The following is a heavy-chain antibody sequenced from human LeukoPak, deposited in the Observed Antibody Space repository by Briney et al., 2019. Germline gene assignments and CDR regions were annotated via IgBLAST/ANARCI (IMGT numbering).Heavy chain of an antibody. D-gene: IGHD4-17*01. Sequence: GGSLRLSCAASGFTVSSNYMNWVRQAPGKGLEWVSAIYSGGSTYYADSVKGRFTISTDNSKNTVYLQMNSLRAEDTALYYCARAETRVTTWTTWGQGTLVTVSS. V-gene: IGHV3-66*01. CDR2: IYSGGST. CDR1: GFTVSSNY. J-gene: IGHJ4*02. CDR3: ARAETRVTTWTT.